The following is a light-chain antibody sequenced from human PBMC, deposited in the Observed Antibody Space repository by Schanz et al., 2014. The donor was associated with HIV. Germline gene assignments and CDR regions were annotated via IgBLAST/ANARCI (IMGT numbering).Light chain of an antibody. CDR3: AAWDDSLSGPV. J-gene: IGLJ2*01. CDR1: SSNIGAGYD. CDR2: SNN. Sequence: QSVLTQPPSMSRAPGQRVAISCTGSSSNIGAGYDVHWYQQPPGTAPKLLIYSNNQRPSGVPDRFSGSKSGTSASLAISGLQSEDEADYYCAAWDDSLSGPVFGGGTKLTVL. V-gene: IGLV1-40*01.